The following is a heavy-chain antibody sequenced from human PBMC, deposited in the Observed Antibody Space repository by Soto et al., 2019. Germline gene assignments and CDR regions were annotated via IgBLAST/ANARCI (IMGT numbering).Heavy chain of an antibody. CDR3: ARTYDSNGYANEFDS. V-gene: IGHV4-59*12. J-gene: IGHJ4*02. CDR1: GRSITSYY. CDR2: IYDNGIT. Sequence: QVVLQESGPGLVKPSETLPLTCSVSGRSITSYYWSWVRQPLGKGLEWIGYIYDNGITSQNPSLKRRVTMSADTSQNQFSLKLTSVTGADTAVYYCARTYDSNGYANEFDSWGQGILVTVTS. D-gene: IGHD3-22*01.